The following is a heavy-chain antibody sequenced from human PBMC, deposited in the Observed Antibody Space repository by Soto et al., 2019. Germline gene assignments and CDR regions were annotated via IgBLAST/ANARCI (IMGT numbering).Heavy chain of an antibody. J-gene: IGHJ6*02. CDR1: GGSFSGYY. D-gene: IGHD2-2*02. V-gene: IGHV4-34*01. CDR3: ARDRGCSTSCYNPSYYGMDV. Sequence: SETLSLTCAVYGGSFSGYYWSWIRQPPGKGLEWIGEINHSGSTNYNPSLKSRVTISVDTSKNQFSLKLSSVTAADTAVYYCARDRGCSTSCYNPSYYGMDVWGQGTTVTVSS. CDR2: INHSGST.